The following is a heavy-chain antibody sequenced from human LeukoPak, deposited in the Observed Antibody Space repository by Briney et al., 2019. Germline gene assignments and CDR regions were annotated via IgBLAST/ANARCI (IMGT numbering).Heavy chain of an antibody. D-gene: IGHD1-14*01. J-gene: IGHJ4*02. CDR2: ISAYNGNT. CDR1: GYTFTNYY. CDR3: ASSEPSGFDY. Sequence: GASVKVSCKASGYTFTNYYMHWVRQAPGQGLEWMGWISAYNGNTNYAQKLQGRVTMTTDTSTSKAYMELRSLRSDDTAVYYCASSEPSGFDYWGQGTLVTVSS. V-gene: IGHV1-18*04.